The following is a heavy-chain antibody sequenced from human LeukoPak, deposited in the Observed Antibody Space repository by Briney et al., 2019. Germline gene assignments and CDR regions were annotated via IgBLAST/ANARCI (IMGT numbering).Heavy chain of an antibody. Sequence: SETLSLTCTVSGGSISSYYWSWIRQPPGKGLEWIGYIYYSGSTNYNPSLKSRVTISVDTSKSQFSLKLSSVTAADTAVYYCAREVAAAGINYYYYYYMDVWGKGTTVTVSS. CDR1: GGSISSYY. V-gene: IGHV4-59*01. CDR3: AREVAAAGINYYYYYYMDV. J-gene: IGHJ6*03. CDR2: IYYSGST. D-gene: IGHD6-13*01.